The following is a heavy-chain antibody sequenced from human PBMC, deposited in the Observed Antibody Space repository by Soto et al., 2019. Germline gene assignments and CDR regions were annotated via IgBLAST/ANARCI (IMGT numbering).Heavy chain of an antibody. D-gene: IGHD6-19*01. CDR1: GYTFTTYS. Sequence: QVQLVQSGAEVKNPGASVRVSCTPSGYTFTTYSIHWVRQAPGQGLEWMGWINVGTGDTKYSQKFLGRVTMTRDTSATTAYMDLSSLRSEDSAIYFCARDHHGSRPYYIDFWGQGTLVTVSS. CDR2: INVGTGDT. CDR3: ARDHHGSRPYYIDF. J-gene: IGHJ4*02. V-gene: IGHV1-3*01.